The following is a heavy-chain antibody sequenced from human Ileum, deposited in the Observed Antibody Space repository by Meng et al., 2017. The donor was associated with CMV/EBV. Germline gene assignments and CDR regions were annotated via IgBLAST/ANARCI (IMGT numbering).Heavy chain of an antibody. V-gene: IGHV3-23*01. CDR3: AKGPSGPFDY. CDR2: ISGSSDST. CDR1: GFTFSSYA. J-gene: IGHJ4*02. Sequence: LSFAASGFTFSSYAMSCVRQAPGKGLGWVSAISGSSDSTYYADSVKGRFTISRDNSKNTLYLQMNSLRAEDTAVYYCAKGPSGPFDYWGQGTLVTVSS.